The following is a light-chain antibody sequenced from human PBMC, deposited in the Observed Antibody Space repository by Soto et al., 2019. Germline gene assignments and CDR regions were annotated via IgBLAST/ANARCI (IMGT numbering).Light chain of an antibody. J-gene: IGKJ4*01. V-gene: IGKV1-12*01. CDR1: QDISDW. CDR3: QQAKNFPLT. Sequence: DIQMTHSPSSVSASVGDRVTITCRASQDISDWLAWYQQKPGKAPRLLIFAASNLHTEVPSRFSGSGYGTDLILTINGLQPEDFATYYCQQAKNFPLTLGGRTQVDIK. CDR2: AAS.